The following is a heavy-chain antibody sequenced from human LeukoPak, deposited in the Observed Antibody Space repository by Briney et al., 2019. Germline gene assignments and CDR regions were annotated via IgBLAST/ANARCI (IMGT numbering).Heavy chain of an antibody. D-gene: IGHD2-15*01. CDR1: GFTFSSYA. CDR3: AKNGGSQCYSHLDS. J-gene: IGHJ4*02. Sequence: GGSLRLSCAASGFTFSSYAMSWVRQAPGKGLEWVSGTSGSGGSTYYAGSVKGRFTISRDNSKNTLYLQMNSLRVEDTAIYYCAKNGGSQCYSHLDSWGQGTLVTVSS. V-gene: IGHV3-23*01. CDR2: TSGSGGST.